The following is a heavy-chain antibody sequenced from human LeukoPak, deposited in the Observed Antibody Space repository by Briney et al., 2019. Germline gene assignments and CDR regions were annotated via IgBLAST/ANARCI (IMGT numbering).Heavy chain of an antibody. CDR2: IYYSGST. CDR1: GGSISSYY. D-gene: IGHD4-17*01. CDR3: ARPTTVTPRYFQH. Sequence: PSETLSLTCTVSGGSISSYYWSWIRQPPGKGLEWIGYIYYSGSTNYNPSLKSRVTISVDTSKNQFSLKLSSVTAADTAVYYCARPTTVTPRYFQHWGQGTLVTVSS. J-gene: IGHJ1*01. V-gene: IGHV4-59*08.